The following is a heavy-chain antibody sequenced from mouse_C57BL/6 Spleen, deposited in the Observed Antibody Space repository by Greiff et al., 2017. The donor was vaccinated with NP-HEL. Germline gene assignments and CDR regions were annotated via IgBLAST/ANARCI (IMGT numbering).Heavy chain of an antibody. J-gene: IGHJ2*01. D-gene: IGHD1-1*01. CDR2: IYPGSGST. V-gene: IGHV1-55*01. CDR1: GYTFTSYW. Sequence: VQLQQSGAELVKPGASVKMSCKASGYTFTSYWITWVKQRPGQGLEWIGDIYPGSGSTNYNEKFKSKATLTVDTSSSTAYMQLSSLTSEDSAVYYCARERITTVVDYWGQGTTLTVSS. CDR3: ARERITTVVDY.